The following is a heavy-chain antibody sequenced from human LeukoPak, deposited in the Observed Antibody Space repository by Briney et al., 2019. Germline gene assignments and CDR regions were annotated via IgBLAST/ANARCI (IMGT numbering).Heavy chain of an antibody. Sequence: PGRSLRLSCAASGFTFSSYGMHWVRQAPGKGLEWVAVILYDGSNKYYADSVKGRFTISRDNSKNTLYLQMNSLRAEDTAVYYCARPRGQLLKWGGYYFDYWGQGTLVTVSS. D-gene: IGHD6-6*01. CDR2: ILYDGSNK. CDR1: GFTFSSYG. J-gene: IGHJ4*02. CDR3: ARPRGQLLKWGGYYFDY. V-gene: IGHV3-30*03.